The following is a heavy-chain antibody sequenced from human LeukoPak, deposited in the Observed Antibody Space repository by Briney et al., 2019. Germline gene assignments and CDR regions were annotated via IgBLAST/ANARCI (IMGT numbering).Heavy chain of an antibody. J-gene: IGHJ6*03. Sequence: ASVKVSCKASGYTFSNFDVNWVREAPGQGLEWMAWMNPGSGDTGYEGKFQARLTMSSNTSITTASMELSSLTSEDTAVYYCARSRRGYYMDVWGKGTTVIVSS. CDR3: ARSRRGYYMDV. V-gene: IGHV1-8*02. CDR2: MNPGSGDT. CDR1: GYTFSNFD.